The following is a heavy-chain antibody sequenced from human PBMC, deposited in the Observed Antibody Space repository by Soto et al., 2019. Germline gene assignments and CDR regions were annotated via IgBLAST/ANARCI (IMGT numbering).Heavy chain of an antibody. CDR2: ISYDGSNK. CDR1: GFTFSSYG. Sequence: PGGSLRLSCAASGFTFSSYGMHWVRQAPGKGLEWVAVISYDGSNKYYADSVKGRFTISRDNSKNTLYLQMNSLRAEDTAVYYCAKLPSNYYDSSGYPLIDYWGQGTLVTVSS. J-gene: IGHJ4*02. V-gene: IGHV3-30*18. CDR3: AKLPSNYYDSSGYPLIDY. D-gene: IGHD3-22*01.